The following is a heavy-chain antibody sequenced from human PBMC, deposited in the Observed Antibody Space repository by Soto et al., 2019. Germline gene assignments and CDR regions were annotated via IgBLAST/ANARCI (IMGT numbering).Heavy chain of an antibody. D-gene: IGHD3-22*01. CDR2: ISYDGSNK. V-gene: IGHV3-30*18. J-gene: IGHJ4*02. Sequence: GGSLRLSCAASGFTFSSYGMHWVRQAPGKGLEWVAVISYDGSNKYYADSVKGRFTISRDNSKNTQYLQMNSLRAEDTAVYYCAKTYYYDSSGPPGYWGQGTLVTVSS. CDR3: AKTYYYDSSGPPGY. CDR1: GFTFSSYG.